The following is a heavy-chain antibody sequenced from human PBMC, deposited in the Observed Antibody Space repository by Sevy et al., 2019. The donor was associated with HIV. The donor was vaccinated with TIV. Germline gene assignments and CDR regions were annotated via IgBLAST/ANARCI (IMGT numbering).Heavy chain of an antibody. CDR2: ISYDGSNK. J-gene: IGHJ4*02. D-gene: IGHD6-6*01. Sequence: GGSLRLSCAASGFTFSSYAMHWVRQAPGKGLEWVAVISYDGSNKYYADSVKGRFTISRDNSKNTLYLQMNSLRAEDTAVHYCARPGMSFLVRDYYFDYWGQGTLVTVSS. V-gene: IGHV3-30-3*01. CDR1: GFTFSSYA. CDR3: ARPGMSFLVRDYYFDY.